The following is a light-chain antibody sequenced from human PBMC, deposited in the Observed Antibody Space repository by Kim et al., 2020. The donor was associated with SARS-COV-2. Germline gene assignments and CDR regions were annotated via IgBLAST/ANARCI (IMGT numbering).Light chain of an antibody. CDR1: QIVNTN. CDR3: QQYGSWPQS. CDR2: HAS. Sequence: SVFTGERVTLSCRASQIVNTNVAWYQQRRGQAPRLLIYHASTRATGVPIRFSGSGSGTDFTLSISSLQSEDLGFYFCQQYGSWPQSFGQGTKLEI. J-gene: IGKJ2*03. V-gene: IGKV3-15*01.